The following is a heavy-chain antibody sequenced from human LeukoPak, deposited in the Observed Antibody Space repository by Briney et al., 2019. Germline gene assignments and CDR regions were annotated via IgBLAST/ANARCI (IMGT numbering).Heavy chain of an antibody. CDR1: GYTFTSYA. V-gene: IGHV1-3*01. CDR2: INAGNGNT. J-gene: IGHJ4*02. CDR3: ARGTTVSNFDD. D-gene: IGHD4-17*01. Sequence: GASVKVSCKASGYTFTSYAMHWVRQAPGQRLEWMGWINAGNGNTKYSQKFQGRVTITRHTSASIAYMELSSLRSEDTAVYYCARGTTVSNFDDWGQGTLVTVSS.